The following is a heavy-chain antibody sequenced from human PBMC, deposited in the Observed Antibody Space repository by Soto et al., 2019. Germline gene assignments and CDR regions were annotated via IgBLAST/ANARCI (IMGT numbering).Heavy chain of an antibody. V-gene: IGHV4-59*01. CDR3: ARGEGAYWMRD. Sequence: QVQLQESGPGLVKPSETLSLTCTVSGGSISSYYWSWIRQPQGKGLEWIGYIYYSASTNDNPSLKSRVPISVETSKNQFPLKLSSVTAADTAVYYCARGEGAYWMRDWGQGTLVTVSS. J-gene: IGHJ4*02. CDR2: IYYSAST. CDR1: GGSISSYY. D-gene: IGHD3-16*01.